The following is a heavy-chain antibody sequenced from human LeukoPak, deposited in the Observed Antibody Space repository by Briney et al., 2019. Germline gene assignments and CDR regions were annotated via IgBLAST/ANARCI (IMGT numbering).Heavy chain of an antibody. CDR3: ARSHGSGSLWFDY. J-gene: IGHJ4*02. Sequence: GGSLRLSCAASGFTFSSYSMNWVRQAPGKGLEWVSSISSSSSYIYYADSVKGRFTISRDNAKNSLYLQMNSLRAEDTAVYYCARSHGSGSLWFDYWGQGTLVTVSS. CDR1: GFTFSSYS. CDR2: ISSSSSYI. V-gene: IGHV3-21*04. D-gene: IGHD3-10*01.